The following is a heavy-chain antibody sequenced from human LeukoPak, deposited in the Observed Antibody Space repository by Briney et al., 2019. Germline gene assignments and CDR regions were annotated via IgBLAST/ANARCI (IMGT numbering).Heavy chain of an antibody. Sequence: PGGSLRLSCTASGFTFGDYAISWVRQAPGKGLEWVGFIRSKAYSATAEYATSVKGRFSISRDDSKSIAYLQMNGLKTEDTAVYYCARRAVASQAFDIWGQGTMVTVSS. CDR2: IRSKAYSATA. CDR3: ARRAVASQAFDI. V-gene: IGHV3-49*04. D-gene: IGHD6-19*01. CDR1: GFTFGDYA. J-gene: IGHJ3*02.